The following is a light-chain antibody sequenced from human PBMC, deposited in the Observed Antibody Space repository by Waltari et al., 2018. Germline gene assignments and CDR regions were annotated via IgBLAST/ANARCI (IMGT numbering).Light chain of an antibody. J-gene: IGLJ2*01. Sequence: HSVLTQPPSASGPPGQGVPIPCSGSRSNTGPNPQTRYQQLPGTAPKVLMYSNNQRPSGVPDRFSGSKSGTSASLAVSGLQSEDEGDYYCATWDDSLNGVVFGGGTKLTVL. CDR3: ATWDDSLNGVV. CDR2: SNN. V-gene: IGLV1-44*01. CDR1: RSNTGPNP.